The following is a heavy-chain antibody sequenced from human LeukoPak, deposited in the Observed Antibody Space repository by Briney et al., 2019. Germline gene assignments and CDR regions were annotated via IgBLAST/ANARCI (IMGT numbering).Heavy chain of an antibody. CDR2: IRYDGNNK. J-gene: IGHJ4*02. Sequence: PGGSLRLSCGASGFTFSNYGMVWVRQAPGKGLDWVAFIRYDGNNKLYADSVKGRFTISRDNSKNTLYLHINSLRAEDTAVYYCVKDNPLDYWGQGTLVIVSS. CDR3: VKDNPLDY. D-gene: IGHD1-14*01. V-gene: IGHV3-30*02. CDR1: GFTFSNYG.